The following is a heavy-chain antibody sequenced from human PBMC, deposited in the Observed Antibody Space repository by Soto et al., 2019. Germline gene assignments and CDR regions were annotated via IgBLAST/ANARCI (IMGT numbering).Heavy chain of an antibody. CDR1: GFTFSSYA. V-gene: IGHV3-23*01. J-gene: IGHJ4*02. CDR2: ITGSGDST. D-gene: IGHD3-3*01. Sequence: GGSLRLSCAASGFTFSSYAMSWVRQAPGKGLEWVSAITGSGDSTYYADSVKGRFTVSRDNSKNTLYLQMNSLRAEDTAVYYCEKVFVFTIREGFDYWGLGTLVTVSS. CDR3: EKVFVFTIREGFDY.